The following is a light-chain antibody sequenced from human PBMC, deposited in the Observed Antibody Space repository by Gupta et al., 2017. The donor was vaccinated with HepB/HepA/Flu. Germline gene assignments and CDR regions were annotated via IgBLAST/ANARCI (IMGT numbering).Light chain of an antibody. CDR2: GNH. V-gene: IGLV1-44*01. Sequence: TQPPSASGTPGQRVTIACSGSSSNIGTNSVNWYQQVPGTAPNLLIYGNHLRPSGVPDRFSGSKSGTSASLAISALQEEEEADYYCASWEDSRNLVFGGGTKVTVL. J-gene: IGLJ2*01. CDR1: SSNIGTNS. CDR3: ASWEDSRNLV.